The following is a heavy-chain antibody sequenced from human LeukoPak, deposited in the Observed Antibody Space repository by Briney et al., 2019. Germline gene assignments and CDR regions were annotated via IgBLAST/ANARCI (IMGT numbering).Heavy chain of an antibody. D-gene: IGHD3-22*01. CDR2: ISSNGGST. Sequence: GGSLRLSCAASGFTFSSYAMHWVRQAPGKGLEYVSAISSNGGSTYYANSVKGRFTISRDNSKSTLYLQMGSLRAEDMAVYYCARGEPDYYDSSGYRPSDYWGQGTLVTVSS. J-gene: IGHJ4*02. CDR3: ARGEPDYYDSSGYRPSDY. V-gene: IGHV3-64*01. CDR1: GFTFSSYA.